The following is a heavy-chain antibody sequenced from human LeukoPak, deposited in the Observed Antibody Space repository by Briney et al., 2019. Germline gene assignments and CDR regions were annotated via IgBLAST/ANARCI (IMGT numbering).Heavy chain of an antibody. J-gene: IGHJ6*02. CDR2: LSGSGVST. V-gene: IGHV3-23*01. Sequence: GGSLRLSCKASGFTFSSYAMSWVRQAPGKGLEWVSGLSGSGVSTYNTDLVKGRFTISRDNAKNSLYLQMNSLRAEDTALYYCAKDMYYYGSGSETRSYYYGMDVWGQGTTVTVSS. D-gene: IGHD3-10*01. CDR1: GFTFSSYA. CDR3: AKDMYYYGSGSETRSYYYGMDV.